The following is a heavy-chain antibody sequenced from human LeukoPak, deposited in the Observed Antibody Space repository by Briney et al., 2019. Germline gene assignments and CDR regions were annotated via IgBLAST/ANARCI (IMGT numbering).Heavy chain of an antibody. V-gene: IGHV1-2*02. CDR1: GYTFTGYY. CDR3: ANWVRDSSGYRDY. CDR2: INSNSGGT. D-gene: IGHD3-22*01. Sequence: ASVKVSCKASGYTFTGYYMHWVRQAPGQGLEWMGWINSNSGGTKYAQKFQGRVTMTRDTSISTAYMELSRLRSDDTAVYYCANWVRDSSGYRDYWGQGTLVTVSS. J-gene: IGHJ4*02.